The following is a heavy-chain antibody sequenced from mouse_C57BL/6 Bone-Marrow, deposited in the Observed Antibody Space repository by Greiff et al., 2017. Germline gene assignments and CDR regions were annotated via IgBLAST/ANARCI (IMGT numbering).Heavy chain of an antibody. Sequence: LVESGAELARPGASVKLSCKASGYTFTSYGISWVKQRTGQGLEWIGEIYPRSGNTYYNEKFKGKATLTADKSSSTAYMELRSLTSEDSAVYFCARGEDSSSWFAYWGQGTLVTVSA. CDR2: IYPRSGNT. J-gene: IGHJ3*01. CDR3: ARGEDSSSWFAY. D-gene: IGHD1-1*01. CDR1: GYTFTSYG. V-gene: IGHV1-81*01.